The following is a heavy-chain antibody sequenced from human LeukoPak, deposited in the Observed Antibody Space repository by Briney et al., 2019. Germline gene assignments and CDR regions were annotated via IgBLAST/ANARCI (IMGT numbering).Heavy chain of an antibody. CDR3: AKLAGIAARPHWFDP. CDR1: GFTFSSYA. D-gene: IGHD6-6*01. Sequence: GRSLRHSCAASGFTFSSYAMSWVRQAPGKGLEWVSAISGSGGSTYYADSVKGRFTISRDNSKNTLYLQMNSLRAEDTAVYYCAKLAGIAARPHWFDPWGQGTLVTVSS. J-gene: IGHJ5*02. V-gene: IGHV3-23*01. CDR2: ISGSGGST.